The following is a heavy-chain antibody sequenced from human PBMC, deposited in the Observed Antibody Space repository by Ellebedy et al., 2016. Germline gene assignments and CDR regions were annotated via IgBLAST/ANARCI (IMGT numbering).Heavy chain of an antibody. J-gene: IGHJ5*02. CDR1: RYRFTGHY. CDR3: VRDVGVSARLDP. D-gene: IGHD3-3*01. Sequence: ASVKVSXKASRYRFTGHYVHWVRQAPGQGLEWMGWINPETGAPFYVQKFAGRVTMTRDTSVNTAYLELSRLRSDDTALYYCVRDVGVSARLDPWGQGTLVTVSS. CDR2: INPETGAP. V-gene: IGHV1-2*02.